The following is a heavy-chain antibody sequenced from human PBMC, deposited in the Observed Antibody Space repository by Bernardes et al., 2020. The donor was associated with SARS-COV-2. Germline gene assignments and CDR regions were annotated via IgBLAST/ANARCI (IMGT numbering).Heavy chain of an antibody. V-gene: IGHV1-8*03. CDR1: GYTFTDYH. J-gene: IGHJ4*02. D-gene: IGHD3-3*01. Sequence: ASVKVSCKASGYTFTDYHIHWVRQAPGQGLEWMRWVYPKSGDTSFAQNFQGRVTITADESTSTAYMELSSLRSEDTAVYYCAREGLQIFGVVKGLYYFDYWGQGTLVTVSS. CDR3: AREGLQIFGVVKGLYYFDY. CDR2: VYPKSGDT.